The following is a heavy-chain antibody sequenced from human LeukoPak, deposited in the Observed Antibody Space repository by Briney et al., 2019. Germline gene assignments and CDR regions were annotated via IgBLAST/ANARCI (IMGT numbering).Heavy chain of an antibody. J-gene: IGHJ4*02. Sequence: GGSLRLSCAASGFSFSVYYMAWVRQAPGKGLEWVGLSRNKENRYSTEYGASVKGRVTISRDDSKNLMYLEMKSLKSEDTAVYYCVVGYDYWGQGTLVTVSS. V-gene: IGHV3-72*01. CDR3: VVGYDY. CDR1: GFSFSVYY. D-gene: IGHD5-18*01. CDR2: SRNKENRYST.